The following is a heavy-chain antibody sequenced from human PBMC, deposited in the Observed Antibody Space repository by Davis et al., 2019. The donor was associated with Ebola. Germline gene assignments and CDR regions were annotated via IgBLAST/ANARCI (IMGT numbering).Heavy chain of an antibody. D-gene: IGHD6-13*01. CDR1: GGSISSSSYY. CDR2: IYYSGST. CDR3: ARGYSSSWYTKGIVDV. Sequence: MPSETLSLTCTVSGGSISSSSYYWGWIRQHPGKGLEWIGYIYYSGSTYYNPSLKSRVTISVDTSKNQFSLKLSSVTAADTAVYYCARGYSSSWYTKGIVDVWGQGTTVTVSS. J-gene: IGHJ6*02. V-gene: IGHV4-31*03.